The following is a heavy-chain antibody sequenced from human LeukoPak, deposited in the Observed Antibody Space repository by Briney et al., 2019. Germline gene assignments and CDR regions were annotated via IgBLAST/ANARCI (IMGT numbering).Heavy chain of an antibody. V-gene: IGHV4-34*01. J-gene: IGHJ6*03. D-gene: IGHD3-16*02. CDR3: ARHSDPYDYVWGSYRDYYYMDV. CDR1: GGSFSGYY. Sequence: SETLSLTCAVYGGSFSGYYWSWIRQPPGKGLEWIGEINHSGNTNYNPSLKSRVTMSVDTSKNQFSLKLNSVNAADTAVYYCARHSDPYDYVWGSYRDYYYMDVWGKGTTVTISS. CDR2: INHSGNT.